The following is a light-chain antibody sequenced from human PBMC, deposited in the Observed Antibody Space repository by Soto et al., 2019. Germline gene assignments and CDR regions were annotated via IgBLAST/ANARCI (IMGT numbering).Light chain of an antibody. V-gene: IGKV3-15*01. CDR2: AAA. J-gene: IGKJ1*01. CDR3: QQYSDWPRT. Sequence: EIVMTQSPATLSVSPGERATLSCRASQSVSSNLAWYQQKPDQAPRLLIYAAATRATGIPARFSGSGSGTDFTLTIGSLQSEDFAVYYCQQYSDWPRTFGQGTKVEIK. CDR1: QSVSSN.